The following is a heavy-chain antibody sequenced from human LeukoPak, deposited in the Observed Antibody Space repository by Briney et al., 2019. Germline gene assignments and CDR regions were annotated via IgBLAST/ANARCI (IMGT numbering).Heavy chain of an antibody. D-gene: IGHD6-13*01. CDR3: VREPGPGYFDY. CDR1: GFTFSSHP. J-gene: IGHJ4*02. V-gene: IGHV3-30-3*01. CDR2: ILQDGSER. Sequence: GSLRLSCAASGFTFSSHPMHWVRQAPGKGLEWVAVILQDGSERHYIDSVKGRFTISRDNSRNTLYLEMNSLRAGDTAVYYCVREPGPGYFDYWGRGTLVTVSS.